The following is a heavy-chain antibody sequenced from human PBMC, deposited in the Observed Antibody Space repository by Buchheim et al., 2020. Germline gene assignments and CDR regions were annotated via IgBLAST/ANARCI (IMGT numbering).Heavy chain of an antibody. CDR2: ISGSGGST. V-gene: IGHV3-23*01. CDR1: GFSFSSYA. J-gene: IGHJ4*02. D-gene: IGHD4-17*01. CDR3: AKELTFYGDYDYFDH. Sequence: EVQLLESGGGLVQPGGSLRLSCAASGFSFSSYAMSWVRQAPGKGLQWVAVISGSGGSTYYADSVKGRFTTSRDNSKNTLYLRLNSLRVEDTAEYYCAKELTFYGDYDYFDHWGQGTL.